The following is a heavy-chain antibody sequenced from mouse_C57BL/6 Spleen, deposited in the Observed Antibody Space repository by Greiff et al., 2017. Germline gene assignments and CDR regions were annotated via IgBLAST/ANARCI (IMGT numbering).Heavy chain of an antibody. D-gene: IGHD1-1*01. Sequence: EVQLQESGPGLVKPSQSLSLTCSVTGYSITSGYYWNWIRQFPGNKLEWMGYISYSGSTNYNPSLKSRISITHDTSKNHFFLKLNSVTTEDTATYYCARDTYYYGSSYWYFDVWGTGTTVTVSS. J-gene: IGHJ1*03. CDR2: ISYSGST. V-gene: IGHV3-6*01. CDR3: ARDTYYYGSSYWYFDV. CDR1: GYSITSGYY.